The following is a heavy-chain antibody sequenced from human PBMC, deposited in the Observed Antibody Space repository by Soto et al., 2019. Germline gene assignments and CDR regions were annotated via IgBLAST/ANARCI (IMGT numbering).Heavy chain of an antibody. Sequence: QVQLLQSGPEERKPGASLRVSCKTSGYTFTNYAVTWVRQAPGRGLEWMGWITPFNGNTHYAPHLQGRITLTTDTSTTTAYLDLTNLISDDTAMYYCARVVPGAVPWFDSWGQGTPVTVSS. CDR1: GYTFTNYA. J-gene: IGHJ5*01. CDR2: ITPFNGNT. V-gene: IGHV1-18*04. CDR3: ARVVPGAVPWFDS. D-gene: IGHD3-16*02.